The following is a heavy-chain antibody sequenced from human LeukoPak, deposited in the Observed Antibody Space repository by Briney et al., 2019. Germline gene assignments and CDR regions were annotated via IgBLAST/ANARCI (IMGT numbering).Heavy chain of an antibody. J-gene: IGHJ4*02. CDR3: ARGAGGSSSWSTIRYVDC. V-gene: IGHV3-30-3*01. CDR2: ISYDGSKK. CDR1: GFTFSNYA. Sequence: PGGSLRLSCAAFGFTFSNYAMHWVRQAPGKGLEWMTGISYDGSKKYSADSVTGRFTISRDNSENTLYLQMNSLRVEDTAVYYCARGAGGSSSWSTIRYVDCWGQGTLVTVS. D-gene: IGHD6-13*01.